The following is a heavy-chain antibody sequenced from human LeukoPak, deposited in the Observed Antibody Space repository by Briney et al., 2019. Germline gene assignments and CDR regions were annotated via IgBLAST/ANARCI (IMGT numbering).Heavy chain of an antibody. CDR2: IGTAGDT. CDR1: GFTFSSYD. D-gene: IGHD6-13*01. V-gene: IGHV3-13*01. Sequence: GGSLRLSCAASGFTFSSYDMHWVRQATGKGLEWVSAIGTAGDTYYPGSVKGRFTISRENAKNSLYLQMNSLRAGDTAVYYCARGRPIAAPYYYYCMDVWGQGTTVTVSS. CDR3: ARGRPIAAPYYYYCMDV. J-gene: IGHJ6*02.